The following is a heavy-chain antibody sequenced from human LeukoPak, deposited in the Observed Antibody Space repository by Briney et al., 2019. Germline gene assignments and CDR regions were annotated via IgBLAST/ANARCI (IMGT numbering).Heavy chain of an antibody. Sequence: GGSLRLSCVASGFNFNNYDLHWVRQAPGKGLEWVAFIKFHGHETFYADSVEGRFTFSRDNSRNTLYLQMNSLRSEDTAVYYCARVSWGRIVGAPLDWGQGTLVTVSS. CDR3: ARVSWGRIVGAPLD. D-gene: IGHD1-26*01. CDR2: IKFHGHET. V-gene: IGHV3-30*02. CDR1: GFNFNNYD. J-gene: IGHJ4*02.